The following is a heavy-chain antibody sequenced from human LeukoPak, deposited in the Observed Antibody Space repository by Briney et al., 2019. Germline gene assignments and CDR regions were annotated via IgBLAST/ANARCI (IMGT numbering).Heavy chain of an antibody. J-gene: IGHJ4*02. CDR2: IYHSGST. CDR1: SYSISSGYY. Sequence: SETLSLTCTVSSYSISSGYYWGWIRQPPGKGLEWIGSIYHSGSTYYNPSLKSRVTISVDTSKNQFSLKLSSVTAADTAVYFCAGYHAYGVTTPPLGYWGQGTLVTVSS. CDR3: AGYHAYGVTTPPLGY. D-gene: IGHD2-21*02. V-gene: IGHV4-38-2*02.